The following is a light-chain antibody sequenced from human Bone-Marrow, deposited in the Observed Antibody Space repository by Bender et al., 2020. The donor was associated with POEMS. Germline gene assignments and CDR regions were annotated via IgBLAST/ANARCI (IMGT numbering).Light chain of an antibody. Sequence: QSALTQPASVSGSPGQSITISCTGTSSDVGSYNLVSWFQQHPNKAPKLMIYEVSKRPSGVSNRFSGSKSGNTASLTISGLQAGDEADYYCSSYAGSDNYVFGTGTKVTVL. J-gene: IGLJ1*01. CDR2: EVS. V-gene: IGLV2-23*02. CDR3: SSYAGSDNYV. CDR1: SSDVGSYNL.